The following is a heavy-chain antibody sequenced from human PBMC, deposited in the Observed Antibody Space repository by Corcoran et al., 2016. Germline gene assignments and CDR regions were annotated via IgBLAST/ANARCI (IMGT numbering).Heavy chain of an antibody. D-gene: IGHD6-13*01. CDR3: SRGWQQRVPGERNWFDP. J-gene: IGHJ5*02. V-gene: IGHV1-69*01. Sequence: QVQLVQSGAEVKKPGSSVKVSCKASGGTFSSYAISWVRQAPGQGLEWMGGIIPIFGTANYAQKFQGRVTITADESTSTAYMELSSLRSEDTAVDYWSRGWQQRVPGERNWFDPWGQGTRVTVSS. CDR1: GGTFSSYA. CDR2: IIPIFGTA.